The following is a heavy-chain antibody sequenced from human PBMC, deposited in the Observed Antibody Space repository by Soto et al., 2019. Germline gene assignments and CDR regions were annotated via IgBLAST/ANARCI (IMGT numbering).Heavy chain of an antibody. CDR1: GGSISSGGYY. CDR3: AREFSSDGYYFDY. D-gene: IGHD3-22*01. J-gene: IGHJ4*02. CDR2: IYYSGST. Sequence: PSETLSLTCTVSGGSISSGGYYWSWIRQHPGKGLEWIGYIYYSGSTYYNPSLKSRVTISVDPSKNQFSLKLSSVTAADTAVYYCAREFSSDGYYFDYWGQGTLVTVSS. V-gene: IGHV4-31*03.